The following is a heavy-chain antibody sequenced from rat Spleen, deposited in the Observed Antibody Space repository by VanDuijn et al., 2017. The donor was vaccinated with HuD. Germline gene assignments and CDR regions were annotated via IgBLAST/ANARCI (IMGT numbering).Heavy chain of an antibody. J-gene: IGHJ1*01. CDR3: ARSLSYAHYFWYFDF. CDR2: IDSAGST. Sequence: EVQLQESGPGLVKPSQSLSLTCSVTRYSITSYSRWNWIRSFPANKLEWMAYIDSAGSTNYNPSLKCRLSITRDTSKNQFFLQVNSVSTEDTATYYCARSLSYAHYFWYFDFWGPGTMVTVSS. V-gene: IGHV3-3*01. D-gene: IGHD1-12*01. CDR1: RYSITSYSR.